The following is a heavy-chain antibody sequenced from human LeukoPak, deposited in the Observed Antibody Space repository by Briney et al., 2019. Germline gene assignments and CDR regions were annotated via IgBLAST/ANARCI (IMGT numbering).Heavy chain of an antibody. CDR1: GFTFSSYS. CDR2: IYSGGST. CDR3: AELGITMIGGV. V-gene: IGHV3-66*01. D-gene: IGHD3-10*02. Sequence: GGSLRLSCAASGFTFSSYSMNWVRQAPGKGLEWVSVIYSGGSTYYADSVKGRFTISRDNSKNTLYLQMNSLRAEDTAVYYCAELGITMIGGVWGKGTTVTISS. J-gene: IGHJ6*04.